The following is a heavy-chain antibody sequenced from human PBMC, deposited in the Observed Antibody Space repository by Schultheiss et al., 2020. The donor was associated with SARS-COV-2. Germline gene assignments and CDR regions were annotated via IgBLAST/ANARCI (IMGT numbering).Heavy chain of an antibody. CDR1: GFSLSTSGVG. D-gene: IGHD6-19*01. CDR2: IYWDDDK. Sequence: SGPTLVKPTQTLTLTCTFSGFSLSTSGVGVGWIRQPPGKALEWLALIYWDDDKRYSPSLKSRLTITKDTSKNQVVLTMTNMDPVDTATYYCAHDGVYSSGWYAKSFDCWGQGTLVTVSS. J-gene: IGHJ4*02. V-gene: IGHV2-5*02. CDR3: AHDGVYSSGWYAKSFDC.